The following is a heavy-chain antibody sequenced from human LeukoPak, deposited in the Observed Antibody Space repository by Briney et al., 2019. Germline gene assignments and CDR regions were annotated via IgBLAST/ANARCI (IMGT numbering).Heavy chain of an antibody. CDR1: GFTFSSYE. CDR3: ARVGKGKSFGELLKGRMKTNWFDP. V-gene: IGHV3-48*03. J-gene: IGHJ5*02. Sequence: GGSLRLSCAASGFTFSSYEMNWVRQAPGKGLEWVSYISSSGSTIYYADSVKGRFTISRDNAKNSLYLQMNSLRAEDTAVYYCARVGKGKSFGELLKGRMKTNWFDPWGQGTLVTVSS. CDR2: ISSSGSTI. D-gene: IGHD3-10*01.